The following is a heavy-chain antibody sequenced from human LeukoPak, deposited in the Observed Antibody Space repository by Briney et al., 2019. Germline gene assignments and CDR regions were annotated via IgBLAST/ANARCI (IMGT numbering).Heavy chain of an antibody. CDR2: IYSGGST. J-gene: IGHJ3*02. CDR3: AKEMATMNAFDI. V-gene: IGHV3-66*01. CDR1: GFSFSSYS. D-gene: IGHD5-24*01. Sequence: GGSLRLSCAASGFSFSSYSVSWVRQAPGKGLEWVSVIYSGGSTDFKDSVKDRFIISRDNSKNTLYLQMNSLRAEDTAVYYCAKEMATMNAFDIWGQGTMVTVSS.